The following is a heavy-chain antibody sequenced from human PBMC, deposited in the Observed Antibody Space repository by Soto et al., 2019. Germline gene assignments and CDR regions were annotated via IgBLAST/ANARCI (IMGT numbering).Heavy chain of an antibody. V-gene: IGHV4-39*01. J-gene: IGHJ4*02. D-gene: IGHD3-9*01. CDR1: GFSISSSSYY. Sequence: SETLSLTCPVSGFSISSSSYYWGWIRQPPGKGLEWIGSIYYSGNTYYNPSLKTRVTISVDKSKSQFSLRLNSVTAADSAVYFCARLEGLATISYYFDFWGQGAQVTVSS. CDR2: IYYSGNT. CDR3: ARLEGLATISYYFDF.